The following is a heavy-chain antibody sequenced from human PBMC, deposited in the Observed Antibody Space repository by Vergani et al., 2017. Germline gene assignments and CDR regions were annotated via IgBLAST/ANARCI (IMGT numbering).Heavy chain of an antibody. J-gene: IGHJ5*02. D-gene: IGHD6-19*01. CDR2: IYYSWST. CDR1: CASIRSSNYY. CDR3: ARHSTVEWLVKLGWIDP. Sequence: QLQPQESGPGLVKPSATLSLACSVSCASIRSSNYYWGWIRQPPGNGLEWIASIYYSWSTYYNPSLKSRVTISVDTSKNQFSLKLSSVTAADTAVYFGARHSTVEWLVKLGWIDPWGQGILVTVSS. V-gene: IGHV4-39*01.